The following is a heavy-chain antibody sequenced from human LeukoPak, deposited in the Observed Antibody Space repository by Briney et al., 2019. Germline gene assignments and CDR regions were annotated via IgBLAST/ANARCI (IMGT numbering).Heavy chain of an antibody. CDR3: AGTPIAAAGPRFDY. CDR1: GGSISSYY. Sequence: SETLSLTCTVSGGSISSYYWSWIRQPPGKGLEWIGYIYYSGSTNYNPSLKSRVTISVDTSKNQFSLKLSSVTAADTAVYYCAGTPIAAAGPRFDYWGQGTLVTVSS. V-gene: IGHV4-59*08. CDR2: IYYSGST. J-gene: IGHJ4*02. D-gene: IGHD6-13*01.